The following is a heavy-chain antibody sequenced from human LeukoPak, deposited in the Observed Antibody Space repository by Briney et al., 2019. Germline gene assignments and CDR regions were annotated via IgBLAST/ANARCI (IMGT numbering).Heavy chain of an antibody. CDR3: ARDPIPYCSGGSCYFSWFDP. D-gene: IGHD2-15*01. CDR2: ISYDGSNK. V-gene: IGHV3-30-3*01. J-gene: IGHJ5*02. CDR1: GFTFSSYA. Sequence: GGSLRLSCAASGFTFSSYAMHWVHQAPGKGLEWVAVISYDGSNKYYADSVKGRFTISRDNSKNTLYLQMNSLRAEDTAVYYCARDPIPYCSGGSCYFSWFDPWGQGTLVTVSS.